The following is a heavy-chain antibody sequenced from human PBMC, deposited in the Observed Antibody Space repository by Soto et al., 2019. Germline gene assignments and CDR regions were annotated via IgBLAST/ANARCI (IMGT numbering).Heavy chain of an antibody. D-gene: IGHD5-18*01. CDR1: GGTFSSYA. V-gene: IGHV1-69*01. CDR2: IIPIFGTA. J-gene: IGHJ4*02. Sequence: QVQLVQSGAEVKKPGSSVKISCKASGGTFSSYAISWVRQAPGQGLEWMGGIIPIFGTANYAQKFQGRVTITADESTCTAYMELSSLRSEDTAVYCCAGGIQLWLPFDYWRQGTLVTVSS. CDR3: AGGIQLWLPFDY.